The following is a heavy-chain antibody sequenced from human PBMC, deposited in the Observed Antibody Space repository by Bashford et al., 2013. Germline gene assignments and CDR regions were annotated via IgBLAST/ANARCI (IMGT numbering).Heavy chain of an antibody. Sequence: VRQAPGKGLEWVSAISGSGGSTYYADSVKGRFTISRDNSKNTLYLQMNSLRAEDTAVYYCTTKPYYYDSSGYYYVFDYWGQGTLVTVSS. D-gene: IGHD3-22*01. CDR2: ISGSGGST. CDR3: TTKPYYYDSSGYYYVFDY. J-gene: IGHJ4*02. V-gene: IGHV3-23*01.